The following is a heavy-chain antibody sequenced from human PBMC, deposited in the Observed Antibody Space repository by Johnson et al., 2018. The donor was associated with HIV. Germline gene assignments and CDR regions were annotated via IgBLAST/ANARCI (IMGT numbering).Heavy chain of an antibody. D-gene: IGHD2-21*01. Sequence: VQLVESGGGVVQPGRSLRLSCAASGFTFSSYAMHWVRQAPAKGLEWVAVISYDGSDKYYADSVKGRFTISRDSSKNTLYLQMNSLRAEDTAVYYCARETAYCGGDCSGAFDIWGQGTMVTVSS. V-gene: IGHV3-30*04. CDR2: ISYDGSDK. CDR3: ARETAYCGGDCSGAFDI. CDR1: GFTFSSYA. J-gene: IGHJ3*02.